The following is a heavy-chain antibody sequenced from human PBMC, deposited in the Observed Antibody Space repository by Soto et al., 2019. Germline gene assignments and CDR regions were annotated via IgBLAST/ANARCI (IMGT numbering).Heavy chain of an antibody. CDR3: ARSIYSGSYTPLNY. V-gene: IGHV1-3*01. CDR2: INAINGNT. CDR1: GYTLSIYD. J-gene: IGHJ4*02. D-gene: IGHD1-26*01. Sequence: GASVNVSGKDSGYTLSIYDRHWVQQAHAQRLEGMGGINAINGNTKYAQKFQGRVTITADESASTAYMELSSLRSEDTAVYYCARSIYSGSYTPLNYWGQGTLVTVSS.